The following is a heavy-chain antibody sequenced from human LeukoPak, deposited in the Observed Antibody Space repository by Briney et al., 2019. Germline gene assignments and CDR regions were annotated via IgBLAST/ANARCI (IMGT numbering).Heavy chain of an antibody. J-gene: IGHJ4*02. D-gene: IGHD6-19*01. V-gene: IGHV1-46*01. Sequence: ASVKVSCKASTYTFTSYYIHWVRQAPGQGLEWMGIINPNGGSTSYAQKFQGRVTMTRDTSTSTAYMELRSLRSDDTAVYYCARGSSGWYVEIDYWGQGTLVTVSS. CDR2: INPNGGST. CDR1: TYTFTSYY. CDR3: ARGSSGWYVEIDY.